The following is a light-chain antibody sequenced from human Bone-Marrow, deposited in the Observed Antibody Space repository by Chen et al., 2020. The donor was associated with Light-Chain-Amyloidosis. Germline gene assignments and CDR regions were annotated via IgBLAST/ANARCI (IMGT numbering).Light chain of an antibody. CDR1: DLPTKY. Sequence: SYELTQPPSVSVSPGQTARITCSGDDLPTKYAYWYQQKPGQAPVLVIHRDTERPSGFSDRFSGPSSGTTATLTISGVQAEDEADYRCQSADSSGTYEVIFGGGTKLTVL. J-gene: IGLJ2*01. V-gene: IGLV3-25*03. CDR3: QSADSSGTYEVI. CDR2: RDT.